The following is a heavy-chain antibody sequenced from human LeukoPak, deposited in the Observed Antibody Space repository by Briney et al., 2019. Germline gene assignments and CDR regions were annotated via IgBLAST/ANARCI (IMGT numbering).Heavy chain of an antibody. V-gene: IGHV3-23*01. Sequence: QTGGSLRLSCAASGFTFSTYAMSWVPQAPGKGLEWVSTISGSGGTTYYADSVKGRFTISRDNSKNTLYLEMNSLRAEDTALYYCAKGRQWLASYYFDYWGQGTLVTVSS. CDR1: GFTFSTYA. CDR2: ISGSGGTT. CDR3: AKGRQWLASYYFDY. D-gene: IGHD6-19*01. J-gene: IGHJ4*02.